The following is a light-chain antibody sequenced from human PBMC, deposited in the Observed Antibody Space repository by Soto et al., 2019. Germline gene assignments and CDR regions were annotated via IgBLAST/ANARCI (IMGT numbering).Light chain of an antibody. V-gene: IGKV3-15*01. J-gene: IGKJ3*01. Sequence: EIVMTQSPATLSVSPGERATLSCRASQSVSSNLARYQQKPGQAPGLLIYGASTRATGIPARFSGSGSGTEFTLTISSLQSEDFAVYYCQQYNNWPFTFGPGTKVDIK. CDR2: GAS. CDR3: QQYNNWPFT. CDR1: QSVSSN.